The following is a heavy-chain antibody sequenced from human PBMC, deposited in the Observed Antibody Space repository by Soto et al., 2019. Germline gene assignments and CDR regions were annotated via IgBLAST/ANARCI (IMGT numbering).Heavy chain of an antibody. V-gene: IGHV4-39*01. Sequence: SETLSLTCTVSGGSISSSSYYWGWIRQPPGKGLEWIGSIYYSGSTYYNPSLKSRVTISVDTSKNQFSLKLSSVTAADTAVYYCTATDSSSWYDNWFDPWGQGTLVT. D-gene: IGHD6-13*01. CDR3: TATDSSSWYDNWFDP. CDR1: GGSISSSSYY. CDR2: IYYSGST. J-gene: IGHJ5*02.